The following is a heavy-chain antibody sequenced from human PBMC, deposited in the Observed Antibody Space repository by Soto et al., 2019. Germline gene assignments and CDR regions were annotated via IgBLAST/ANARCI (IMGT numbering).Heavy chain of an antibody. V-gene: IGHV1-18*04. CDR1: GYTFSSYG. J-gene: IGHJ6*02. Sequence: GASVNVSCKASGYTFSSYGITWVRQAPGQGLEWMGWISVYSGKTSYAQKLQDRVTMSTDPSTSKAYMELGRLRSDEKAFYYWAGPYGSGAGYYGMDVWGQGTTVTVSS. CDR3: AGPYGSGAGYYGMDV. CDR2: ISVYSGKT. D-gene: IGHD4-17*01.